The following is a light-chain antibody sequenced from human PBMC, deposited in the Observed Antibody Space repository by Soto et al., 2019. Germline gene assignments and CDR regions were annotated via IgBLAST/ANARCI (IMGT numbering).Light chain of an antibody. V-gene: IGLV2-14*01. J-gene: IGLJ1*01. CDR2: DVS. Sequence: QSVLTQPASVSGSPGQSITISCTGTSSDVGGYNYVSWYQQHPGKAPKLMIYDVSNRPSGVSNRFSGSKSDNTASLTISGLQPEDEADYHCSSYTTYTPRLHVFGTGTKVTV. CDR1: SSDVGGYNY. CDR3: SSYTTYTPRLHV.